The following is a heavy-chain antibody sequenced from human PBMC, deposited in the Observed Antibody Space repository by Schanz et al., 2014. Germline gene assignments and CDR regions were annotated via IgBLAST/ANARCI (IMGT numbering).Heavy chain of an antibody. CDR2: IIPILGIA. D-gene: IGHD2-15*01. J-gene: IGHJ3*02. V-gene: IGHV1-69*02. CDR1: GGTFNSYT. CDR3: ARGGGPEDVFDI. Sequence: QVLQVQSGSELKKPGSSVKVSCKASGGTFNSYTINWVRQAPGQGLEWMGRIIPILGIANYAQKFQGRVTITADKSTSTAYMELSSLRSDDTAVYYCARGGGPEDVFDIWGQGTILTVSS.